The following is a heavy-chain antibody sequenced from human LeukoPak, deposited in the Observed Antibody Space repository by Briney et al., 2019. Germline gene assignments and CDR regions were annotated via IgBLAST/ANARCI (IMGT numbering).Heavy chain of an antibody. CDR2: ISGSGGST. D-gene: IGHD3-22*01. CDR3: AKVLPLTLPYYYDSSGPLI. V-gene: IGHV3-23*01. Sequence: PGGSLRLSCAASGFTFSNYAMSWVRQAPGKGLEWVSAISGSGGSTYYADSVKGRFTIPRDNSKNTLYLQMNSLRAEDTAVYYCAKVLPLTLPYYYDSSGPLIWGQGTLVTVSS. J-gene: IGHJ4*02. CDR1: GFTFSNYA.